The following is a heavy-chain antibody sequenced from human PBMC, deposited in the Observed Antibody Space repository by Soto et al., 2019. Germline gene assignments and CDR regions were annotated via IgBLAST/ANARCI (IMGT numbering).Heavy chain of an antibody. V-gene: IGHV1-18*01. CDR3: ARAWEEQGATIDDAMDY. Sequence: QVQLVQSGAEVKKPGASVKVSCKASGYTFTSYGISWVRQAPGQGLEWMGWISATNGNTNYAQKLQGRGTMTPDTSTGKAYMELRSLRSDDTPVYYCARAWEEQGATIDDAMDYWGQGTLVTVSS. J-gene: IGHJ4*02. CDR1: GYTFTSYG. D-gene: IGHD5-12*01. CDR2: ISATNGNT.